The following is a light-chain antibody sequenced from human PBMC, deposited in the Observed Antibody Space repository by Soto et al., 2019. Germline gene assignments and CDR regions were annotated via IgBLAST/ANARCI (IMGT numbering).Light chain of an antibody. J-gene: IGKJ5*01. Sequence: DIQMTQSPSSLSASVGDRVTITCRASQSISIYLNWYQQKPGKAPKLLIYAASTLQSGVPSRFSGSASGTDFTLTISSLQPEDFAVYYCLQHDSYPITFGQGTRLEIK. CDR3: LQHDSYPIT. V-gene: IGKV1-17*01. CDR1: QSISIY. CDR2: AAS.